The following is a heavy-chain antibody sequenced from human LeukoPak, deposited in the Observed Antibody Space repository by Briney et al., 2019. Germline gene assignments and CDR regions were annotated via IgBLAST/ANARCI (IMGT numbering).Heavy chain of an antibody. D-gene: IGHD7-27*01. CDR3: ATELGIGVFDP. CDR1: GGSISSYY. V-gene: IGHV3-23*01. J-gene: IGHJ5*02. Sequence: QPSETLSLTCTVSGGSISSYYWSWVRQAPGKGLEWVSAISSSGGSTYYADSVKGRFTISRDNSKNTLYLQMNSLRAEDTAIYYCATELGIGVFDPWGQGTLVTVSS. CDR2: ISSSGGST.